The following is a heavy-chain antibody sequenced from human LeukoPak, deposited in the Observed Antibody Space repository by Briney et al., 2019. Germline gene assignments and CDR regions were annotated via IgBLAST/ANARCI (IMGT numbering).Heavy chain of an antibody. D-gene: IGHD1-26*01. CDR2: IISHGGST. CDR1: GFIFSSYT. V-gene: IGHV3-64*01. J-gene: IGHJ6*02. Sequence: QSGGSLRLSCAASGFIFSSYTMHWVRQAPGKGLEYVSAIISHGGSTYCANSVQGRFTISRDNSKNTLYLQMGSLRAEDMAVYYCARVMQGATESNYYYYAMDVWGQGTTVTVSS. CDR3: ARVMQGATESNYYYYAMDV.